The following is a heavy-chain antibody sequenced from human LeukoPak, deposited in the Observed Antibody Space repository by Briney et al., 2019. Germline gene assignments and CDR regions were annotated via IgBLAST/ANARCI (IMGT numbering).Heavy chain of an antibody. J-gene: IGHJ4*02. V-gene: IGHV3-74*01. Sequence: PGGSLRLSCEASGFTFSGYWMHWVRQAPGKGLVWVSRISPDGSTTGYADSVKGRFTASRDNARNTLYLQINSLRAEDSAVYYCTRDRTTITLFELWGQGTLVTVSS. CDR2: ISPDGSTT. CDR3: TRDRTTITLFEL. CDR1: GFTFSGYW. D-gene: IGHD4-11*01.